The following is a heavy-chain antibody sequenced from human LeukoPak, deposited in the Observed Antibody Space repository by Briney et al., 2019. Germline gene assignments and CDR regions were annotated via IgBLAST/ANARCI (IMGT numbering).Heavy chain of an antibody. Sequence: KASETLSLTCTVSGGSISSYYWSWIRQPPGKGLEWIGYIYYSGSTNYNPSLKSRVTISVDTSKNQFSLRLDSVTAADTAVYYCARGRIWELPDYFQHWGQGTLVTVSS. D-gene: IGHD1-26*01. CDR2: IYYSGST. V-gene: IGHV4-59*08. CDR1: GGSISSYY. CDR3: ARGRIWELPDYFQH. J-gene: IGHJ1*01.